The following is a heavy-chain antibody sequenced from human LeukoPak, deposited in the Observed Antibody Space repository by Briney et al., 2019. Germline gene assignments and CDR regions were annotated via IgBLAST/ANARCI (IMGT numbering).Heavy chain of an antibody. CDR3: TTDSSSRLSWLYSYYMDV. V-gene: IGHV3-15*01. CDR1: GFTFSNAW. D-gene: IGHD6-6*01. CDR2: IKSKTDGGTT. Sequence: KSGGSLRLSCAASGFTFSNAWMSWVRQAPGKGLEWVGRIKSKTDGGTTDYAAPVKGRFTISRDDSKNTLYLQMNSLKTEDTAVYYCTTDSSSRLSWLYSYYMDVWGKGTTVTVSS. J-gene: IGHJ6*03.